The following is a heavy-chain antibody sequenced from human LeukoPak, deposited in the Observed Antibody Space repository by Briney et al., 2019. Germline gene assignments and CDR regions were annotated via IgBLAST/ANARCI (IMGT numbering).Heavy chain of an antibody. CDR1: GGSISSYY. J-gene: IGHJ4*02. CDR3: ARGTITAPGTFDY. Sequence: SETLSLTCSVSGGSISSYYWSWIRQPPGKGLEWIGYIYYSGSTNHNPSLKSRVTISVDTSKNQFSLRVTSVIAADTAVYYCARGTITAPGTFDYWGQGTLVTVSS. CDR2: IYYSGST. V-gene: IGHV4-59*01. D-gene: IGHD6-13*01.